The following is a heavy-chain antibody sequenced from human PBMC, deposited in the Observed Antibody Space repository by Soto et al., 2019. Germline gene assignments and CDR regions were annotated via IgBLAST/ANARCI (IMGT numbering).Heavy chain of an antibody. CDR3: ARDLDGSGSYYTDY. V-gene: IGHV1-18*01. J-gene: IGHJ4*02. CDR2: ISAYNGNT. Sequence: SVKVYCEASAYMFMSYCINWVRQAPGQGLEWMGWISAYNGNTKYAQNLQGRVTMTTDTSTSTAYMEMRSLRSDDTAVYYCARDLDGSGSYYTDYWGPGTLVTVSS. CDR1: AYMFMSYC. D-gene: IGHD3-10*01.